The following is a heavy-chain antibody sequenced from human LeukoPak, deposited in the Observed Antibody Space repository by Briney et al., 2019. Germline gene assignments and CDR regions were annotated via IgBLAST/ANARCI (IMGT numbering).Heavy chain of an antibody. CDR1: VGSFSGYY. CDR3: ARGGEYRNDFDY. CDR2: INHSGST. V-gene: IGHV4-34*01. J-gene: IGHJ4*02. Sequence: SETLSLTCAVYVGSFSGYYWSWIRQPPGKGLEWIGEINHSGSTNYNPSLKSRVTISVATSKNQFSLKLSSVTAADTAVYYCARGGEYRNDFDYWGQGTLVTVSS. D-gene: IGHD4-11*01.